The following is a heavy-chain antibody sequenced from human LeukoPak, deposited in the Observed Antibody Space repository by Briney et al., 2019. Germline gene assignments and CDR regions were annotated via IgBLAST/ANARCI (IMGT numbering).Heavy chain of an antibody. CDR3: ASGCSGGSCYEPKFDP. CDR1: GFTFSSYW. CDR2: IKQDGSEK. D-gene: IGHD2-15*01. J-gene: IGHJ5*02. Sequence: GGSLRLSCAASGFTFSSYWMSWVRQAPGKGLEWVANIKQDGSEKYYVDSAKGRFTISRDNAKNSLYLQMNSLRAEDTAVYYCASGCSGGSCYEPKFDPWGQGTLVTASS. V-gene: IGHV3-7*01.